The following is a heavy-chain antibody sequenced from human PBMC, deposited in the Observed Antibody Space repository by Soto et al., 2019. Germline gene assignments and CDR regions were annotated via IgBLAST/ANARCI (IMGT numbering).Heavy chain of an antibody. CDR3: SRGGYCSSTSCRYYYYYGMDV. Sequence: PGGSLRLSGAASGFTFSSYGMHWVRQAPGKGLEWGEVIWSDGNNKYYADSVKGRFTISRDNSKNTLYLQMNSLRAEDTALYFCSRGGYCSSTSCRYYYYYGMDVWGQGTTVTVS. J-gene: IGHJ6*02. CDR2: IWSDGNNK. D-gene: IGHD2-2*01. CDR1: GFTFSSYG. V-gene: IGHV3-33*01.